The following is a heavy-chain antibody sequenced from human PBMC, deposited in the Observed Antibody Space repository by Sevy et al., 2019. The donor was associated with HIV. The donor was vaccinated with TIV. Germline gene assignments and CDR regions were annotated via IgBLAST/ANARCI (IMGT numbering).Heavy chain of an antibody. J-gene: IGHJ6*03. CDR1: GFTFDDYG. V-gene: IGHV3-20*04. D-gene: IGHD2-8*01. CDR3: ARHNGLYYYYYMDV. Sequence: GGSLRLSCAASGFTFDDYGMSWVRQAPGKGLEWVSGINWNGGSTGYADSVKGRLTISRDNAKNSLYLQMNSLRAEDTALYYCARHNGLYYYYYMDVWGKGTTVTVSS. CDR2: INWNGGST.